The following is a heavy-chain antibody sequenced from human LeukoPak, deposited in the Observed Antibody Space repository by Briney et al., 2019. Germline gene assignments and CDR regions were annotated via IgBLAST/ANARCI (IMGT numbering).Heavy chain of an antibody. CDR1: GFTFSSYA. J-gene: IGHJ4*02. Sequence: GGSLRLSCAASGFTFSSYAMSWVRQAPGKGLEWVSAISGSGGSTYYADSVKGRFTISGDNSKNTLYLQMNSLRAEDTAVYYCAKAKSPQWLVSPFDYWGQGTPVTVSS. D-gene: IGHD6-19*01. CDR3: AKAKSPQWLVSPFDY. CDR2: ISGSGGST. V-gene: IGHV3-23*01.